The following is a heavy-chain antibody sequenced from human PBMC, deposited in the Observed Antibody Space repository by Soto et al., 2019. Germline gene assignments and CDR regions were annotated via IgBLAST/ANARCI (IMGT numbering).Heavy chain of an antibody. CDR1: GGTFSTNA. V-gene: IGHV1-69*13. CDR3: ARQFDSDTSGYYYAY. D-gene: IGHD3-22*01. J-gene: IGHJ4*02. CDR2: IIPIFGTA. Sequence: AAVKVSCKASGGTFSTNAISWVRQAPGQGLEWMGGIIPIFGTANYAQKFQGRVTITADESTSTAYMELSSLRSEDTAVYYCARQFDSDTSGYYYAYWGQGTLVTVSS.